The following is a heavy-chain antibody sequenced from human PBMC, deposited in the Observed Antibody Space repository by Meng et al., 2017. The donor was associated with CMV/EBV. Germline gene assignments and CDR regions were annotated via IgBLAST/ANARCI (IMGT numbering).Heavy chain of an antibody. CDR3: ARGGAANYYYYGMDV. CDR1: GRSFSGYY. CDR2: INHSGST. Sequence: GSLRLSCAVYGRSFSGYYWSWIRQPPGKGLEWIGEINHSGSTNYNPSLKSRVTISVDTSKNQFSLKLSSVTAADTAVYYCARGGAANYYYYGMDVWGQGTTVTVSS. J-gene: IGHJ6*02. D-gene: IGHD2-15*01. V-gene: IGHV4-34*01.